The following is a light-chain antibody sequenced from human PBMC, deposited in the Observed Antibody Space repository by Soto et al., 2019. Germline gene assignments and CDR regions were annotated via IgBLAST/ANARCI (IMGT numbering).Light chain of an antibody. V-gene: IGLV4-60*02. CDR3: ETWDSNTRV. Sequence: QPVLTQSSSASASLGSSVKLTCTLSSGHSSYIIAWHQQKPGKAPRYLMKLEGSGSYNKGSGVPDRFSGSSSGADRYLTISTLQFEDEADYYCETWDSNTRVFGGGTKVTVL. CDR1: SGHSSYI. J-gene: IGLJ2*01. CDR2: LEGSGSY.